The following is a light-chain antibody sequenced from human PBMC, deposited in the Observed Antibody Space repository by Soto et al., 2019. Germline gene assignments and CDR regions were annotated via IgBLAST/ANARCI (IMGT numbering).Light chain of an antibody. J-gene: IGLJ1*01. CDR1: SSDVGGYNY. CDR3: SSYAGSNYVQDNYV. Sequence: QSALTQPPSASGSPGQSVTISCTGTSSDVGGYNYVSWYQQHPGKAPKLMIYEVSKRPSGVPDRFSGSKSGNTASLTVSGLQAEDEAHYYCSSYAGSNYVQDNYVFGTGTKLTVL. V-gene: IGLV2-8*01. CDR2: EVS.